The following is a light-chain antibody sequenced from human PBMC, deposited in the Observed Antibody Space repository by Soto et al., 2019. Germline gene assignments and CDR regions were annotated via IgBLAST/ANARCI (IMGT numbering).Light chain of an antibody. CDR2: GAS. Sequence: TQSPSSVSASVGDRVTITCRASQDINSWLVWYQQKPGQAPRLLIDGASNRATGIPARFSGSGSGTDFTLTISSLEPEDFAVYFCQQRSSWPLTFGGGTKVDIK. J-gene: IGKJ4*02. V-gene: IGKV3-11*01. CDR1: QDINSW. CDR3: QQRSSWPLT.